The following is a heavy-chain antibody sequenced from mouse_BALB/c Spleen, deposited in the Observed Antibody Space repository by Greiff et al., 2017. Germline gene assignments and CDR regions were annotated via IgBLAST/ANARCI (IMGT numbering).Heavy chain of an antibody. CDR3: AREGYFDV. J-gene: IGHJ1*01. V-gene: IGHV1-54*03. CDR2: INPGSGGT. CDR1: GYAFTNYL. Sequence: QVQLQQSGAELVRPGTSVKVSCKASGYAFTNYLIEWVKQRPGQGLEWIGVINPGSGGTNYNEKFKGKATLTADKSSSTAYMQLSSLTSDDSAVYFCAREGYFDVWRRDHGHRLL.